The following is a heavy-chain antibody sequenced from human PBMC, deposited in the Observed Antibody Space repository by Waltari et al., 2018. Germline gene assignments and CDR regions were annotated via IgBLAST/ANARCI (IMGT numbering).Heavy chain of an antibody. D-gene: IGHD3-16*01. CDR2: ISSSSSTI. Sequence: EVQLVESGGGLVQPGGSLRLSCAASGFTFSSYSMNWGRQAPGKGLEWVSYISSSSSTIYYADSVKGRFTISRDNAKNSLYLQMNSLRAEDTAVYYCASAFDPWYFDLWGRGTLVTVSS. CDR1: GFTFSSYS. J-gene: IGHJ2*01. CDR3: ASAFDPWYFDL. V-gene: IGHV3-48*04.